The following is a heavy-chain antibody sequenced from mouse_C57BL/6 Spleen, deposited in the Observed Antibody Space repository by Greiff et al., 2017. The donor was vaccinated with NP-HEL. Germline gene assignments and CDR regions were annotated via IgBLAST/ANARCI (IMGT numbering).Heavy chain of an antibody. CDR3: ARRDYDGEFAY. CDR2: IYPGDGDT. V-gene: IGHV1-80*01. CDR1: GYAFSSYW. J-gene: IGHJ3*01. D-gene: IGHD2-3*01. Sequence: VKLMESGAELVKPGASVKISCKASGYAFSSYWMNWVRQRPGKGLEWIGQIYPGDGDTNYNGKFKGKATLTADKSSSTAYMQLSSLTSEDSAVYFCARRDYDGEFAYWGQGTLVTVSA.